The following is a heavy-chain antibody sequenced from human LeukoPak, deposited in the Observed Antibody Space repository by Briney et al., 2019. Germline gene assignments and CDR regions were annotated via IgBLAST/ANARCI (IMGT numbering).Heavy chain of an antibody. Sequence: ASVKVSCKAPGYTFTSYYMHWVRQAPGQGLEWMGIVNPSSGITTYAQKFQGRVTMTRDTSTSTVYMELSSLRSEDTAVYYCARDRASFDYWGQGTLVTVSS. J-gene: IGHJ4*02. D-gene: IGHD3-10*01. CDR2: VNPSSGIT. CDR3: ARDRASFDY. CDR1: GYTFTSYY. V-gene: IGHV1-46*01.